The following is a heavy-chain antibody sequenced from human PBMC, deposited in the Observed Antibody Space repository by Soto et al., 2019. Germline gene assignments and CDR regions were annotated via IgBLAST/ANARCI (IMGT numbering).Heavy chain of an antibody. Sequence: EVQLVESGGGSVQPGRSLTLSCGASGFTFDDYAMHWVRQVPGEGLEWISGISWNSGSIGYANSVRGRFTISRDNAKNSLYLQMNRLTTKDTALYYWAKVLGGGSSWYLRAFDLWGQGTMVIVSS. D-gene: IGHD6-13*01. J-gene: IGHJ3*01. CDR1: GFTFDDYA. CDR3: AKVLGGGSSWYLRAFDL. CDR2: ISWNSGSI. V-gene: IGHV3-9*01.